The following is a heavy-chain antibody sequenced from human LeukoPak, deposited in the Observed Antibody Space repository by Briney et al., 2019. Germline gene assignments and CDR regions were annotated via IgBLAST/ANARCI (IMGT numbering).Heavy chain of an antibody. CDR2: LKEDVSAR. V-gene: IGHV3-7*01. D-gene: IGHD3-22*01. CDR1: GFSISSHW. CDR3: ARDQNYYDSSGYPSNFDC. Sequence: GGSLRLSCVASGFSISSHWMSWVRQAPGKGLEWVASLKEDVSARNLVDSMKGRFTISRDNAKNSLYLQMNSLRAEATAVYYCARDQNYYDSSGYPSNFDCWGQGTLVTVSS. J-gene: IGHJ4*02.